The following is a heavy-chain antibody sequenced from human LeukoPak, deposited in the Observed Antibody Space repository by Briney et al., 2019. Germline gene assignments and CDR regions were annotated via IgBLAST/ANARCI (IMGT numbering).Heavy chain of an antibody. Sequence: SETLSLTCTVSGGSISSYYWSWIRQPPGKGLEWIGYIYYSGSTNYNPSLKSRVTISVDTSKNQFSLKLSSVTAADTAVYYCARGVKGDIVVVVAATKGWNNWYFDLWGRGTLVTVSS. CDR3: ARGVKGDIVVVVAATKGWNNWYFDL. J-gene: IGHJ2*01. CDR2: IYYSGST. D-gene: IGHD2-15*01. V-gene: IGHV4-59*01. CDR1: GGSISSYY.